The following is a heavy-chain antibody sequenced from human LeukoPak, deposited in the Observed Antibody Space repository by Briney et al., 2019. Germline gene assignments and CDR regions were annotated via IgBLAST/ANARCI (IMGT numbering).Heavy chain of an antibody. Sequence: GRSLRLSCAASGFTFSSYGMHWVRQAPGKGLEWVAHINQDGSVTWYVDSVKGRFTLSRDNAKKSVYLQMNSLRADDTAVYFCARDAGWGRFDYWGQGTLLTVSS. CDR1: GFTFSSYG. CDR2: INQDGSVT. J-gene: IGHJ4*02. D-gene: IGHD1-26*01. CDR3: ARDAGWGRFDY. V-gene: IGHV3-7*01.